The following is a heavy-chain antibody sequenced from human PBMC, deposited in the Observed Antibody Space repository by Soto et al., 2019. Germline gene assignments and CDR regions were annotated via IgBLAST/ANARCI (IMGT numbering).Heavy chain of an antibody. CDR3: ARKSFDAPLVFDY. D-gene: IGHD3-9*01. V-gene: IGHV4-4*02. CDR2: IYHSGST. J-gene: IGHJ4*02. Sequence: SETLSLTCAVSGGSISSVNWWTWVRQPPGKGLEWIGEIYHSGSTNYNPSLKSRVTISIDISKSQFSLRLTSVTAADTAVYYCARKSFDAPLVFDYWGQGTLVTVSS. CDR1: GGSISSVNW.